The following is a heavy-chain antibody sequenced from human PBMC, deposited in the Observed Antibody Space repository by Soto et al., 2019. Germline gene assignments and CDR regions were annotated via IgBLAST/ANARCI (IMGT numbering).Heavy chain of an antibody. D-gene: IGHD3-3*01. CDR2: ISGSADST. Sequence: GGSLRLSCAASGFTFSSYALSWVRQAPGKGLECVSAISGSADSTYNADSVKGRFTISRDNSKNTLYLQMNSLRAEDTAVYYCAKARAQYYDFWSGYPVDYWGQGTLVTVSS. V-gene: IGHV3-23*01. J-gene: IGHJ4*02. CDR3: AKARAQYYDFWSGYPVDY. CDR1: GFTFSSYA.